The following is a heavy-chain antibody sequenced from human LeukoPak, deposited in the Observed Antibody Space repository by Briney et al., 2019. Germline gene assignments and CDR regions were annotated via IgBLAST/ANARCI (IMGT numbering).Heavy chain of an antibody. CDR3: ARHDYVWGSHRYLVDY. J-gene: IGHJ4*02. D-gene: IGHD3-16*02. CDR1: GGSISGSSYY. V-gene: IGHV4-39*01. CDR2: ISYRGST. Sequence: SETLSLTCTVSGGSISGSSYYWGWIRQPPGKGLEWNGSISYRGSTYYNPSLKSRVTISVDTSKNQLPLKLTSVTAPDTAVYYCARHDYVWGSHRYLVDYWGQGTLVTVSS.